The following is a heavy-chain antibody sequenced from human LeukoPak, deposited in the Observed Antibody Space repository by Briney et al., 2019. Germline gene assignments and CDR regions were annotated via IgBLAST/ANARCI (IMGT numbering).Heavy chain of an antibody. Sequence: PGGSLRLSCAASGFTFSSYAMHWVRQAPGKGLEYVSAISSNGGSTYYANSVKGRFTISRDNSKNTLYLQMGSLRAEDMAVYYYARGRYCSGGSCLLDYWGQGTLVTVSS. CDR3: ARGRYCSGGSCLLDY. CDR2: ISSNGGST. CDR1: GFTFSSYA. D-gene: IGHD2-15*01. V-gene: IGHV3-64*01. J-gene: IGHJ4*02.